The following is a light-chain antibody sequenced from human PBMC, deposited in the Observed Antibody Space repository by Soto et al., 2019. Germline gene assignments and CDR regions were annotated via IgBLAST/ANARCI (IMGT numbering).Light chain of an antibody. CDR3: SSYAGSNHYV. CDR2: EVS. J-gene: IGLJ1*01. Sequence: QSALTQPPSASGSPGQSVTISCTGTSSDVGGYNYVSWYQQHPGKAPKLMIYEVSMRPSGVPDRFSGSKSGNTASLTVSGLQAEDEADYYCSSYAGSNHYVFGTGTKVTVL. CDR1: SSDVGGYNY. V-gene: IGLV2-8*01.